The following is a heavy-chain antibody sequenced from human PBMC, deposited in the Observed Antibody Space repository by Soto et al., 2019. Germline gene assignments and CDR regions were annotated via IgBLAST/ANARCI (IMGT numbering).Heavy chain of an antibody. CDR2: IIPIFGTA. CDR1: GGTFSSYA. Sequence: QVQLVQSGAEVKKPGSSVKGSCKASGGTFSSYAISWVRQAPGQGLEWMGGIIPIFGTANYAQKFQGRVTITADESTSKAYMELSSLRSEDTAVYYCARSIVGAIGDAFDIWGQGTMVTVSS. J-gene: IGHJ3*02. V-gene: IGHV1-69*12. D-gene: IGHD1-26*01. CDR3: ARSIVGAIGDAFDI.